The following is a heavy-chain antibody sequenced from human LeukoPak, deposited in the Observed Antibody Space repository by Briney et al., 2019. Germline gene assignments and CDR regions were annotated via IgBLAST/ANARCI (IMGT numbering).Heavy chain of an antibody. J-gene: IGHJ3*02. V-gene: IGHV3-23*01. CDR2: ISDSGGST. D-gene: IGHD4-17*01. CDR3: AARRDGFDI. CDR1: GLTFSNYA. Sequence: GGSLRLSCAAPGLTFSNYAMSWVRQAPGKGLEWLSAISDSGGSTYYADSVKGRFTISRDNSKNTLYLQMSSLRVEDTAVYYCAARRDGFDIWGQGTMVTVSS.